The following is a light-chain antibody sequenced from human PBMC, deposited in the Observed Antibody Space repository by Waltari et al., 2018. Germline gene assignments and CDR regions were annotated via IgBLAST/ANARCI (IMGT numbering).Light chain of an antibody. CDR3: QQYKSPPWT. V-gene: IGKV1-5*03. J-gene: IGKJ1*01. CDR1: QSIRSW. Sequence: DIQMTQSPSTLSAPVGDRVTITCLARQSIRSWVAWYQQKPGKAPQLLISKESTLESGVPSRFSGSGSGTEFTLTISSLQPDDFATYHCQQYKSPPWTFGQGTKVEIK. CDR2: KES.